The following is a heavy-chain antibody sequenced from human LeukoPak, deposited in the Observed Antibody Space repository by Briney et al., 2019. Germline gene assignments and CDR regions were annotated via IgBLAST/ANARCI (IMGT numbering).Heavy chain of an antibody. D-gene: IGHD6-19*01. CDR2: ISSSSSYI. Sequence: GGSLRLSCAASGFTFSSYSMNWVRQAPGKGLEWVSSISSSSSYINYADSVKGRFTISRDNAKNSLYLQMNSLRAEDTAVYYCARDDKGIAVALDAFDIWGQGTMVTVSS. J-gene: IGHJ3*02. V-gene: IGHV3-21*01. CDR3: ARDDKGIAVALDAFDI. CDR1: GFTFSSYS.